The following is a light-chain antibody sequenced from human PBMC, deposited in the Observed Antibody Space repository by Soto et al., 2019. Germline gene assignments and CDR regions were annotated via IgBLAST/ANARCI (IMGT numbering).Light chain of an antibody. CDR2: AAS. V-gene: IGKV1-27*01. Sequence: DIQVTQSPSSLSASLGDRVTITCRANQAIGGYLAWFQQQPGKVPKLLIYAASALQSGVPSRFSGSGSGTDFTLTISSLQPEDIATYYWQKDNSAPLTFGGGTKVEI. CDR1: QAIGGY. CDR3: QKDNSAPLT. J-gene: IGKJ4*01.